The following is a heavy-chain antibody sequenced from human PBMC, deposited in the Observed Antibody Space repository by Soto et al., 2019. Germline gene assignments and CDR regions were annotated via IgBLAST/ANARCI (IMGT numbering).Heavy chain of an antibody. CDR3: ARGRYGDY. D-gene: IGHD1-1*01. CDR1: GYAFTTYG. J-gene: IGHJ4*02. V-gene: IGHV1-18*01. CDR2: FSAHNGNT. Sequence: QVHLVQSGAEVKKPGASVKVSCKGSGYAFTTYGITWVRQAPGQGLEWMGWFSAHNGNTNYAQKLQGRVTVTRDTSTSTAYMELRSLRSDDTAVYYCARGRYGDYWGQGARVTVSS.